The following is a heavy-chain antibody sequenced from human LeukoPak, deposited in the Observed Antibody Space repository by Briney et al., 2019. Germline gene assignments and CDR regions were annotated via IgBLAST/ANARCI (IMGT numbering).Heavy chain of an antibody. D-gene: IGHD3-10*01. CDR3: TKVADSGSYYRAFEL. V-gene: IGHV3-43*02. J-gene: IGHJ3*01. CDR2: ISGDGDTT. Sequence: KVLESVTLISGDGDTTSYTDSVTGRFHVYRDNSKNSLYLRMDSLTTEDTGLYYCTKVADSGSYYRAFELWGQGTMVTVSS.